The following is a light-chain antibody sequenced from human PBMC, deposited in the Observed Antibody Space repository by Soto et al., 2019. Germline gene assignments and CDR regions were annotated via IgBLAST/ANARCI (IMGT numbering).Light chain of an antibody. V-gene: IGKV3-11*01. J-gene: IGKJ1*01. CDR3: LQYGRSPKT. CDR1: QSVNRY. CDR2: DAS. Sequence: EIVLTQSPATLSLSPGERATLSCWASQSVNRYLVWYQQKPGQAPRLLMYDASKRATGIPARFSGSGSGTDFTLTISSLEPEDFAVYYCLQYGRSPKTFGQGTKVDIK.